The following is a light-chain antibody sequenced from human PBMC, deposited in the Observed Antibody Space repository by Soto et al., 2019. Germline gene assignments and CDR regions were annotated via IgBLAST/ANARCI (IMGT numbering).Light chain of an antibody. CDR3: QQSYSTPLYT. Sequence: DIQMTQSPSSLSASVGDRVTITCRASQSISNDLYWYQQKPGKAPKLLIYAASSLQGGVPSRFSGSGSGTDFTLTISSLQPEDFATYYCQQSYSTPLYTFGQGTRLEIK. CDR2: AAS. V-gene: IGKV1-39*01. J-gene: IGKJ2*01. CDR1: QSISND.